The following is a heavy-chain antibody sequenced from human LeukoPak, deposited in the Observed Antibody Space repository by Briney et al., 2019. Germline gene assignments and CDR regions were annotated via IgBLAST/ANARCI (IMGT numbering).Heavy chain of an antibody. CDR2: IIPILGIA. D-gene: IGHD3-10*01. J-gene: IGHJ4*02. CDR3: ARAMSMVRGVIAY. V-gene: IGHV1-69*04. Sequence: ASVKVSCKASGGTFSSYAISWVRQAPGQGLEWTGRIIPILGIANYAQKFQGRVTITADKSTSTAYMELSSLRSEDTAVYYCARAMSMVRGVIAYWGQGTLVTVSS. CDR1: GGTFSSYA.